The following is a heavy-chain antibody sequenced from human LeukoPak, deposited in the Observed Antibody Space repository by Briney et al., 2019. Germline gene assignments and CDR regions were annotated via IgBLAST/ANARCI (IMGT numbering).Heavy chain of an antibody. D-gene: IGHD4-17*01. CDR3: ARDDDYDDHNTFDM. V-gene: IGHV3-33*01. Sequence: PGGSLRLSCAASGFVFSTYGMHWVRQAPGKGLEWVAVIWSHGNTKKYADSVTGRFTISRDNSKNTLYLEMNTLRAEDTAVYYCARDDDYDDHNTFDMWGHGTMVTVFS. CDR1: GFVFSTYG. J-gene: IGHJ3*02. CDR2: IWSHGNTK.